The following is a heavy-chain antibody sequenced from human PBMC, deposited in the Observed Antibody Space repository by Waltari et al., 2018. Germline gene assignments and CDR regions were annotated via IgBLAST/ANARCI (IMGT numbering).Heavy chain of an antibody. CDR1: GFTFSSFA. V-gene: IGHV3-23*04. CDR3: TKRGDYYYYGMAV. CDR2: ISAGGGAT. Sequence: EVRLVESGGGLVKPGGSLRLSCATSGFTFSSFAMSWVRQAPGKGLEWVSSISAGGGATYYADSVKGRFTISRDISKNTLCLQVNSLRADDTAVYYCTKRGDYYYYGMAVWGQGTTVTVSS. J-gene: IGHJ6*02.